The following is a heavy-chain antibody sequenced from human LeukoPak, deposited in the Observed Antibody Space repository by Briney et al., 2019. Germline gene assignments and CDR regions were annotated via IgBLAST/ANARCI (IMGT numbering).Heavy chain of an antibody. V-gene: IGHV4-59*01. D-gene: IGHD6-19*01. Sequence: SETLSLTCTISGGSISSYYWSWIRQPPGKGLEWIGYIYYSGSTNYNPSLKSRVTISVDTSKNQFSLKLSSVTAADTAVYYCARAPRDSSGWYPFDYWGQGTLVTVSS. J-gene: IGHJ4*02. CDR1: GGSISSYY. CDR2: IYYSGST. CDR3: ARAPRDSSGWYPFDY.